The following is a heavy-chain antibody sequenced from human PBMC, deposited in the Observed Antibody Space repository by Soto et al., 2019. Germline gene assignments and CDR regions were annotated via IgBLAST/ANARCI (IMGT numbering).Heavy chain of an antibody. Sequence: SVKVSCKASGYTFTSYAISWVRQAPGQGLEWMGGIIPIFGTANYAQKFQGRVTITADESTSTAYMELSSLRSEDTAVYYCARGGGYSSGWYPPDYYGMDVWGQGTTVTVSS. D-gene: IGHD6-19*01. CDR1: GYTFTSYA. CDR3: ARGGGYSSGWYPPDYYGMDV. V-gene: IGHV1-69*13. J-gene: IGHJ6*02. CDR2: IIPIFGTA.